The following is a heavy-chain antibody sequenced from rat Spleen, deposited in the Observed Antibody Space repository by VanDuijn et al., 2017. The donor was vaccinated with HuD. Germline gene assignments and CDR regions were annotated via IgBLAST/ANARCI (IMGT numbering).Heavy chain of an antibody. Sequence: EVQLVESGGGLVQPGRSLKLSCAASGFTFSNYYMAWVRQATTNGLEWVATISYDDSSTYYRDSVKGRFTISRDNAKSSLYLQMDSLRSEDTSTYYCAKDIRYFDYWGQGVMVTVSS. J-gene: IGHJ2*01. CDR3: AKDIRYFDY. CDR2: ISYDDSST. D-gene: IGHD1-7*01. V-gene: IGHV5-20*01. CDR1: GFTFSNYY.